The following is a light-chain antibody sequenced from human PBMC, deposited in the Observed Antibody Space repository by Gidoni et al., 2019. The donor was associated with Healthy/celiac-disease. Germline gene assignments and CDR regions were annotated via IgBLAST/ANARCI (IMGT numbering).Light chain of an antibody. CDR1: QSISSW. CDR2: QAS. CDR3: QQYNSYPLT. Sequence: DRQRTQSPSTLSASVGDRVTITCRASQSISSWLAWYQQKPGKAPKLRTYQASNFERGVPSRFSGSGSGTEFTLTISSLQPDDFAAYYCQQYNSYPLTFGGGTKVEIK. J-gene: IGKJ4*01. V-gene: IGKV1-5*03.